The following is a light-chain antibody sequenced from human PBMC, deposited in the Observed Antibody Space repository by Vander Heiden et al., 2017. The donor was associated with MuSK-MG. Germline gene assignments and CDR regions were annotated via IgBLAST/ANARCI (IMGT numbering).Light chain of an antibody. CDR1: QSVSSN. CDR2: GAS. J-gene: IGKJ4*01. V-gene: IGKV3-15*01. CDR3: QQYDNWPLT. Sequence: EIVMTHSLSTLPVSPGELVTLSCRASQSVSSNLAWYQQKPGQAPRLLIYGASARATGIPARFRGSGSGTEFSLTISSLQSEDFAVYFCQQYDNWPLTFGGGTKVEIK.